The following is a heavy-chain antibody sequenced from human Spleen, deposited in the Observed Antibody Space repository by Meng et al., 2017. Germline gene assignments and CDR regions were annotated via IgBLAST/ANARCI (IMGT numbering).Heavy chain of an antibody. J-gene: IGHJ4*01. CDR2: MKSNVDGGTV. CDR3: SGHVDY. V-gene: IGHV3-15*01. Sequence: EVQLVESGGGLVQPGGSLRLSCAASGFTFRTSAMSWVRQAPGKGLEWIGRMKSNVDGGTVDYAAAVKGRFFISRDDSENTFYLQMNSLKTEDTAVYYCSGHVDYWGHGTLVTVSS. CDR1: GFTFRTSA.